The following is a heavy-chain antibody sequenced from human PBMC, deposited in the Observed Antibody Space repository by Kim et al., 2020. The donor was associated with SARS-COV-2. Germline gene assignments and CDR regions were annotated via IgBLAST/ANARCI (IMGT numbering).Heavy chain of an antibody. CDR2: ISAYNGNT. CDR3: AREAGYYYDSSGYYCDAFEI. J-gene: IGHJ3*02. CDR1: GYTFTSYG. D-gene: IGHD3-22*01. V-gene: IGHV1-18*01. Sequence: ASVKVSCKASGYTFTSYGISWVRQAPGQGLEWMGWISAYNGNTNYAQKLQGRVTMTTDTSTSTAYMELRSLRSDDTAVYYCAREAGYYYDSSGYYCDAFEIWGQGTMVTVSS.